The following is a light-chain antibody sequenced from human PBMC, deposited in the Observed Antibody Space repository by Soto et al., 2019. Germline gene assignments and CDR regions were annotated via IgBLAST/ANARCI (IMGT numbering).Light chain of an antibody. CDR2: DAS. V-gene: IGKV3-20*01. J-gene: IGKJ4*01. CDR3: QQYGSSSLT. CDR1: QSVSSSY. Sequence: EIVLTQSPGTLSLSPGERATLSCRASQSVSSSYLAWYQQKPGQAPRLLIYDASNRATGIPDRFSGSGSGTDFTLTISRLEPEDFAVYYCQQYGSSSLTFGGGTKVDIK.